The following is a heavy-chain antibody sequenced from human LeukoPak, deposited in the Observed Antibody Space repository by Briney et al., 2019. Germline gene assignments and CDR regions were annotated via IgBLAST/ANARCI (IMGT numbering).Heavy chain of an antibody. J-gene: IGHJ4*02. CDR3: ARDITDILTGYYYFDY. D-gene: IGHD3-9*01. V-gene: IGHV1-3*01. Sequence: ASVKVSCKASGYTFTSYDINWVRQAPGQRLEWMGWLNAGNGNTKYSQKFQGRVTITRDTSASTAYMELSSLRSEDTAVYYCARDITDILTGYYYFDYWGQGTLVTVSS. CDR2: LNAGNGNT. CDR1: GYTFTSYD.